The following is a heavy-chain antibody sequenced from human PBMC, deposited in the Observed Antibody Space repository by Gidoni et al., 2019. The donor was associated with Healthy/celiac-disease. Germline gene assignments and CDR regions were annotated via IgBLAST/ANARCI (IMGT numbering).Heavy chain of an antibody. J-gene: IGHJ3*02. V-gene: IGHV4-61*02. CDR3: ARDGFPAAFDI. CDR1: GGSISSGSYY. CDR2: IYTSGST. Sequence: QVQLQESGPGLVKPSQTLSLTCTVSGGSISSGSYYWSWIRQPAGKGLEGIGRIYTSGSTNYNHSLKSRVTISVDTSKNQFSLKLSSGTAADTAVYYCARDGFPAAFDIWGQGTMVTVSS. D-gene: IGHD5-12*01.